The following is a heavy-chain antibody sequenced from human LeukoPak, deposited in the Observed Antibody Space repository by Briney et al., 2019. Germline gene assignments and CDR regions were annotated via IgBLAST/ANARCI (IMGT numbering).Heavy chain of an antibody. CDR3: ARHWGAFIAGAPFAY. V-gene: IGHV5-51*01. J-gene: IGHJ4*02. D-gene: IGHD6-19*01. CDR2: IYPDDSET. CDR1: GYSFTSYW. Sequence: GESLKISCKGSGYSFTSYWIGWVRQIPGQGLEWMGIIYPDDSETRYSPSFQGQVIISADKSISTAYLQWSSLKASDTAMYYCARHWGAFIAGAPFAYWGQGTLVTVSS.